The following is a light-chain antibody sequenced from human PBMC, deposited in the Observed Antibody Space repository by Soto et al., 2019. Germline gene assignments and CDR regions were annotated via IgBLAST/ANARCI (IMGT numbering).Light chain of an antibody. CDR2: GAS. J-gene: IGKJ1*01. V-gene: IGKV3-20*01. CDR3: QQYNSPPVT. CDR1: QSLSSSY. Sequence: EIVLTQSPGTLSLSPGERATLSCRASQSLSSSYLAWYQQKPGQAPRLLIYGASSRATGIPDRFSGSESGTGFALTISGLEPEDFAVYYCQQYNSPPVTFGQGTKVEI.